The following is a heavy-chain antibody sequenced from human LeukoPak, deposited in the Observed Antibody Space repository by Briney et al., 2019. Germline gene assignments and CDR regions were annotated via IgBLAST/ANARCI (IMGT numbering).Heavy chain of an antibody. CDR3: ARRGYSGNEAYFAY. Sequence: PSETLSLTCTVSGDSMGSGARWSWVRQSPRKGLEWIGEIYHSGSTNYNPSLRGRVTLSVDNSNNHFSLDLSSVTAADTAFYYCARRGYSGNEAYFAYWGQGTLVTVSS. V-gene: IGHV4-4*02. D-gene: IGHD5-12*01. CDR2: IYHSGST. J-gene: IGHJ4*02. CDR1: GDSMGSGAR.